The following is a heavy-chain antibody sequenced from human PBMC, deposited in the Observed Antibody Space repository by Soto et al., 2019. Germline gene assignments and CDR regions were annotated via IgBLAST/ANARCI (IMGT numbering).Heavy chain of an antibody. CDR2: INAGNGNT. CDR3: ASSYSNYALIDYYYYGMDV. CDR1: GYTFTSYA. D-gene: IGHD4-4*01. J-gene: IGHJ6*02. Sequence: QVQLVQSGAEVKKPGASVKVSCKASGYTFTSYAMHWVRQAPGQRLEWMGWINAGNGNTKYSQKFQGRVTITRDTPXXXAXLELSSRRSEDTAVYYCASSYSNYALIDYYYYGMDVWGQGTTVTVSS. V-gene: IGHV1-3*01.